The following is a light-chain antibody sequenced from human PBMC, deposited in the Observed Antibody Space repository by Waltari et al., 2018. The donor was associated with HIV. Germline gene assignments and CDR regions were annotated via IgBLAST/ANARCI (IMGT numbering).Light chain of an antibody. Sequence: GERVTITCRADQTITNWLAWYKQAPGEAPNLLIYKASNLQGGVPSRFTGSGSGTQFTLTISSLQSDDSGTYYCQQYSDSPYTFGQGTKLEI. CDR3: QQYSDSPYT. CDR2: KAS. CDR1: QTITNW. J-gene: IGKJ2*01. V-gene: IGKV1-5*03.